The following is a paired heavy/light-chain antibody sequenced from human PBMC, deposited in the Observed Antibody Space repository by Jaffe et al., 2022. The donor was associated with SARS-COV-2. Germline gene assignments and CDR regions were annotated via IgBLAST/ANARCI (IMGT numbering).Light chain of an antibody. Sequence: EIVLTQSPGTLSLSPGERATLSCRASQSVSSNNLAWYQQKPGQAPRLLIFGASSRATGIPDRFSGSGSGTDFTLTISRLEPEDFAVYYCQHYGTSPPEFGPGTKVDIK. J-gene: IGKJ3*01. CDR3: QHYGTSPPE. CDR2: GAS. V-gene: IGKV3-20*01. CDR1: QSVSSNN.
Heavy chain of an antibody. CDR1: GYSISSGYY. D-gene: IGHD2-15*01. Sequence: QVQLQESGPGLVKPSETLSLICSVSGYSISSGYYWGWIRQTPGKGLDWIGEIYHSGSTNYNPSLKSRVTISIDKSKNQFSLKLSSVTAADTAVYYCARRRAYCRGGRCGYCFDYWGQGTLVTVSS. CDR2: IYHSGST. CDR3: ARRRAYCRGGRCGYCFDY. V-gene: IGHV4-38-2*02. J-gene: IGHJ4*02.